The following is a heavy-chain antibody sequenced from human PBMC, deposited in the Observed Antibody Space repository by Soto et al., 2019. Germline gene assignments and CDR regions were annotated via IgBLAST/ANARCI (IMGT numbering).Heavy chain of an antibody. CDR1: GGSISSYY. Sequence: SETLSLTCTVSGGSISSYYWSWIRQPPGKGLEWIGYIYYSGSTNYNPSLKSRVTISVDTSKNQFSLKLSSVTAADTAVYYCARSRTYSSSSPSDYWGQGTLVTVSS. V-gene: IGHV4-59*01. CDR3: ARSRTYSSSSPSDY. CDR2: IYYSGST. J-gene: IGHJ4*02. D-gene: IGHD6-6*01.